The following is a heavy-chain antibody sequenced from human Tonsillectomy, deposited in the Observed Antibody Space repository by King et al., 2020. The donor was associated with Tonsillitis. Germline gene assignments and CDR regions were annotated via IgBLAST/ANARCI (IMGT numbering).Heavy chain of an antibody. J-gene: IGHJ2*01. CDR2: IYYSGNT. Sequence: QLQESGPGLVKPSETLSLTCSVSGGSISSSSYYWGWIRQPPGKGLEWIGNIYYSGNTYYNPSLKSRVTISVDTSENQFPLKLSSVTAADTAVYYCARRPRRGDWYFDLWGRGTLVTVSS. V-gene: IGHV4-39*06. D-gene: IGHD6-6*01. CDR3: ARRPRRGDWYFDL. CDR1: GGSISSSSYY.